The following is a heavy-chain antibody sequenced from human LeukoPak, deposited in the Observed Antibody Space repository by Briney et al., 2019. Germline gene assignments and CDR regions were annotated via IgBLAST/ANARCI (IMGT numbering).Heavy chain of an antibody. J-gene: IGHJ4*02. CDR3: ARDLIAVVVVAATGALEY. D-gene: IGHD2-15*01. Sequence: ASVKVSCKASGYTFASYGISWVRQAPGQGLEWMGWISDYNGNTNYAQKLQGRVTMTTDTSTSTAYMELRSLRSDDTAVYYCARDLIAVVVVAATGALEYWGQGTLVTVSS. CDR2: ISDYNGNT. CDR1: GYTFASYG. V-gene: IGHV1-18*01.